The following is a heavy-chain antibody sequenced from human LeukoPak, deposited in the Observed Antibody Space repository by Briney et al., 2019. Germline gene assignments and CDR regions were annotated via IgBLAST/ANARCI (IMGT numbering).Heavy chain of an antibody. CDR1: GFTFSSYG. Sequence: QPGRSLRLSCAASGFTFSSYGMHWVRQAPGKGLEWVAVIWYDGSNKYYADSVKGRFTISRDNSKNTLYLQMNSLRAEDTAVYYCARGLKYSGFMGAFDIWGQGTMVTVSS. V-gene: IGHV3-33*01. J-gene: IGHJ3*02. CDR2: IWYDGSNK. D-gene: IGHD5-12*01. CDR3: ARGLKYSGFMGAFDI.